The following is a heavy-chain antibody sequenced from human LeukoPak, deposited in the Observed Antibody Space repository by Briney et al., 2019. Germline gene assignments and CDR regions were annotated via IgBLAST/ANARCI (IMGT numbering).Heavy chain of an antibody. V-gene: IGHV4-34*01. Sequence: PSETLSLTCAVYGGSFSGYYWSWIRQPPGKGQEWIGEINHSGSTNYNPSLKSRVTISVDTSKNQFSLKLSSVTAADTAVYYCARGTLVGATPFDYWGQGTLVTVSS. D-gene: IGHD1-26*01. CDR3: ARGTLVGATPFDY. CDR2: INHSGST. J-gene: IGHJ4*02. CDR1: GGSFSGYY.